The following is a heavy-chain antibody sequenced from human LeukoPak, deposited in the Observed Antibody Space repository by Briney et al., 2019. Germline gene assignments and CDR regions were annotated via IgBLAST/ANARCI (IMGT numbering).Heavy chain of an antibody. CDR3: AKRRGGSGYGLIDY. CDR1: GFTFSSYS. V-gene: IGHV3-23*01. J-gene: IGHJ4*02. CDR2: ISSSGGNT. D-gene: IGHD3-22*01. Sequence: GGSLRLSCAASGFTFSSYSMSWVRQAPGKGLEWVSAISSSGGNTYYADSVKGRFTISRDNSKNTLYLQMNSLRAEDTAVYYCAKRRGGSGYGLIDYWGQGTLVTVSS.